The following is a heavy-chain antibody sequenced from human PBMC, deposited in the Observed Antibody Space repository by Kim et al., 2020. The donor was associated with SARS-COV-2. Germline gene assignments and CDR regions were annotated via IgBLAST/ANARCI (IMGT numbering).Heavy chain of an antibody. Sequence: YAESEKGRFTISRDNAKNSRYLQMNSLRAEDTAEYYCARVIGLQQLADDYWGQGTLVTVSS. J-gene: IGHJ4*02. V-gene: IGHV3-21*01. D-gene: IGHD6-13*01. CDR3: ARVIGLQQLADDY.